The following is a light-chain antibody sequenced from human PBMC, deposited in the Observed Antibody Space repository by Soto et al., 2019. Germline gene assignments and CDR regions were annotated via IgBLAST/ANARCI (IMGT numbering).Light chain of an antibody. CDR2: EVS. V-gene: IGLV2-23*02. Sequence: QSALTQPASVSGSPGQSITISCTGTSSDVGSYNLVSWYQQYPGKAPKLMIYEVSKRASGVSNRFSGSKSGNTASLTISGLQAEDEADYYCCSYAGSSTLVFGGGTKVTVL. CDR1: SSDVGSYNL. CDR3: CSYAGSSTLV. J-gene: IGLJ3*02.